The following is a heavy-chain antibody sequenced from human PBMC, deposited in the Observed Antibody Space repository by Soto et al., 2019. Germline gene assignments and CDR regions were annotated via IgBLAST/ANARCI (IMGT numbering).Heavy chain of an antibody. Sequence: PGGSLRLSCAASGFTFTNYGMSWVRQAPGRGLEWVAVIWYDGSNKYYADSVKGRFTISRDNSKNTLYLQMNSLRAEDTAVYYCARDLGDPSYGYVTLYGMDVWGQGTTVTVSS. CDR2: IWYDGSNK. CDR1: GFTFTNYG. CDR3: ARDLGDPSYGYVTLYGMDV. V-gene: IGHV3-33*08. D-gene: IGHD5-18*01. J-gene: IGHJ6*02.